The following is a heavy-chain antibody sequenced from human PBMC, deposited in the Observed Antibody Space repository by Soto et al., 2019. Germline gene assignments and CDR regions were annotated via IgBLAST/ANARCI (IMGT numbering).Heavy chain of an antibody. J-gene: IGHJ4*02. CDR3: ARQGYCSGGSCPLQDFDY. CDR1: GGSISSSSYY. CDR2: IYYRGST. Sequence: QLQLQESGPGLVKPSETLSLTCTVSGGSISSSSYYWGWIRQPPGKGLEWIGSIYYRGSTYYNPSLKRRVPISVDTSKNQFSLKLSSVTAADTAVYYCARQGYCSGGSCPLQDFDYWGQGTLVTVSS. D-gene: IGHD2-15*01. V-gene: IGHV4-39*01.